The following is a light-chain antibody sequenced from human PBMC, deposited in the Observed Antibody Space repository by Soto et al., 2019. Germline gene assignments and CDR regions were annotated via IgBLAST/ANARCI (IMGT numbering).Light chain of an antibody. CDR2: GAS. CDR3: QQYGSSPPT. J-gene: IGKJ1*01. V-gene: IGKV3-20*01. Sequence: EIVLTQSPATLSLSRGERATLSCRASQSVTSSYVAWYQQKPGQAPRLLLYGASSRATGIPDRFSGSGSGTDFTLTISRLEPEDFAVYYCQQYGSSPPTFGQGTKVEFK. CDR1: QSVTSSY.